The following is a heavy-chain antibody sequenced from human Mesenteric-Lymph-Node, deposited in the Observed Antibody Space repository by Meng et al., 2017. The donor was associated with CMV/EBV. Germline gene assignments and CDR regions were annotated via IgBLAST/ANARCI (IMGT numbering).Heavy chain of an antibody. Sequence: SETLSLTCIVSGDSISSGYFWDWLRQPPGRGLEWIANVHHSRGSYYNPSLKSRVTMSLHTSKNQFSLTLSSVTAADTAVYYCERAENGRYYYGMDVWGQGITVTVSS. V-gene: IGHV4-38-2*02. D-gene: IGHD1-26*01. CDR2: VHHSRGS. CDR3: ERAENGRYYYGMDV. CDR1: GDSISSGYF. J-gene: IGHJ6*02.